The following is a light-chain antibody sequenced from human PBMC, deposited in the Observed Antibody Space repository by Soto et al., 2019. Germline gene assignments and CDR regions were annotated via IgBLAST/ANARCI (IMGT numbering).Light chain of an antibody. J-gene: IGKJ1*01. CDR1: QSISRW. CDR2: EAS. CDR3: EQYSSYWP. V-gene: IGKV1-5*01. Sequence: DIQMTQSPSSLSASVGDRVTITCRASQSISRWLAWYQEKPGKAPKVLIYEASNLESGVPSRFSGRGSGTDFPLTISRLQPDDFASYYCEQYSSYWPFGQGTKGEV.